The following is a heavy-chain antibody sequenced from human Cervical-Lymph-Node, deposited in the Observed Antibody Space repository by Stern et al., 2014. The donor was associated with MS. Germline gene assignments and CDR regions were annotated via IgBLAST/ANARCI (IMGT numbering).Heavy chain of an antibody. V-gene: IGHV5-51*01. CDR2: NYPGDSDT. Sequence: VKLVDPGAEVKKPWESLKISCTGSGYSFTSYWIGWERQMPGKSLGLMGINYPGDSDTRYSPSFQGQVTISADKSISTAYLQWSSLKASDTAMYYCARHCGFRPGCIDYWGQGTLVTVSS. CDR3: ARHCGFRPGCIDY. J-gene: IGHJ4*02. D-gene: IGHD2-21*01. CDR1: GYSFTSYW.